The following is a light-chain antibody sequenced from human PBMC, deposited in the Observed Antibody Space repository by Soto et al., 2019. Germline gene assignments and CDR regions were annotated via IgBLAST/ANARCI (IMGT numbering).Light chain of an antibody. Sequence: DIQMTQSPSSVSASVGDRVIITCRASQSISNHLNWYQQKPGKAPKLLIYKASSLESGVPSRFSGSGSGTEFTLTISSLQPDDFATYYCQQYDSYSPWTFGQGTKVDIK. V-gene: IGKV1-5*03. CDR2: KAS. CDR1: QSISNH. CDR3: QQYDSYSPWT. J-gene: IGKJ1*01.